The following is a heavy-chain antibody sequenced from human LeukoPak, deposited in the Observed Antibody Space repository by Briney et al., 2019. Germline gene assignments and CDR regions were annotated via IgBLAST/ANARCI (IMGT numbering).Heavy chain of an antibody. V-gene: IGHV4-38-2*02. Sequence: SETLSLTCTVSGDSISSSYYWGWIRQPPGKGLEWIGSIYHSGITYYNPSLKSRVTISADTSKNQFSLKLSSVTAADTAVYYCARGVMATILTPFDYWGQGTLVTVSS. J-gene: IGHJ4*02. CDR1: GDSISSSYY. D-gene: IGHD5-24*01. CDR2: IYHSGIT. CDR3: ARGVMATILTPFDY.